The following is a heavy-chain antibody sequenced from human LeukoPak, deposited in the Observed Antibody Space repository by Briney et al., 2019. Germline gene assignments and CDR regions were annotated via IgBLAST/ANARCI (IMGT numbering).Heavy chain of an antibody. D-gene: IGHD3-22*01. CDR2: ISYDGSNK. Sequence: GGSLRLSCAASGFTFSSYGMHWVRQAPGQGLEWVAVISYDGSNKYYADSVKGRFTISRDNAKNSLYLQMNSLRAEDTAVYYCARDVYDYDIRGFDPWGQGTLVTVSS. J-gene: IGHJ5*02. CDR3: ARDVYDYDIRGFDP. V-gene: IGHV3-30*03. CDR1: GFTFSSYG.